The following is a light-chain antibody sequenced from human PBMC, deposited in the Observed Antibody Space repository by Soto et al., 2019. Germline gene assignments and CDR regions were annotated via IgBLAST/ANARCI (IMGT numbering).Light chain of an antibody. J-gene: IGLJ2*01. CDR3: QSYDTGLVV. CDR2: DNN. CDR1: SSNIGSCYN. Sequence: QAVVTQPPSVSGAPGQRVTISCTGSSSNIGSCYNVHWYQQLPGTAPKLLIYDNNNRPSGVPDRFSGSKSGTSASLAITGLQGDDEADYSCQSYDTGLVVFGGGTKLTVL. V-gene: IGLV1-40*01.